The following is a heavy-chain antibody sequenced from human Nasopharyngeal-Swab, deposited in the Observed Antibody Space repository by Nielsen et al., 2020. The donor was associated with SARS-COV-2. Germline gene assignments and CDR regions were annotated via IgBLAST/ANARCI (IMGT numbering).Heavy chain of an antibody. CDR3: AKDRDSGDDSEEYYHYYGMDV. CDR2: ISGSGSNT. D-gene: IGHD5-12*01. V-gene: IGHV3-23*01. J-gene: IGHJ6*02. CDR1: GFTFSSYP. Sequence: GGSLRLSCAASGFTFSSYPMNWVRQAPAKGLEWVSGISGSGSNTHYADSVKGRFTISRDNSKNTLYLQMSSLRAEDTAVYYCAKDRDSGDDSEEYYHYYGMDVWGQGTTVTVSS.